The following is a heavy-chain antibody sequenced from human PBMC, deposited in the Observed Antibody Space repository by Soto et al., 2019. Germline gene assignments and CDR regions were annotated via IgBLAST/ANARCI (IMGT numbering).Heavy chain of an antibody. J-gene: IGHJ4*02. CDR3: VSGVAGTSAY. Sequence: EVQLAESGGGMVQPGGSLRLSCVASGFTFSSYDMHWVRQAPGKGLEYVSSISSNGGTTYYGNSVKGRFTISRDNSNNSLYLQMGSLRAGDVADYYWVSGVAGTSAYWGQGTLVTVSS. CDR2: ISSNGGTT. CDR1: GFTFSSYD. V-gene: IGHV3-64*01. D-gene: IGHD3-10*01.